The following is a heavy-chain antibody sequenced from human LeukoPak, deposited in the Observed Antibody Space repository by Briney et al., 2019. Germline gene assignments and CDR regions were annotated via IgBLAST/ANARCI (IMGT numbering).Heavy chain of an antibody. D-gene: IGHD6-13*01. V-gene: IGHV4-59*12. CDR2: IYYSGST. CDR3: ATSGWYQTGVY. CDR1: GGSISSYY. J-gene: IGHJ4*02. Sequence: PSETLSLTCTVSGGSISSYYWSWIRQPPGKGLEWIGYIYYSGSTNYNPSLKSRATISVDTSKNQFSLKVTSLTAADTAVYYCATSGWYQTGVYWGQGTLVTVSS.